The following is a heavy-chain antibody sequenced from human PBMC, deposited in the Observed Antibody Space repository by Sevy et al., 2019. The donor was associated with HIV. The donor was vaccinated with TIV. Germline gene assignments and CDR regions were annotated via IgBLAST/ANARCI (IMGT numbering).Heavy chain of an antibody. CDR3: VRGNNLGELGYWFDP. CDR1: GFTFSSYD. Sequence: GGSLRLSCAASGFTFSSYDMHWVRQVTGQGLEWVSGIGIAGDTYYPGSVKGRFTISRETASNSLDLQMNSLRGGDTAVYYCVRGNNLGELGYWFDPCGQGTLVTVSS. J-gene: IGHJ5*02. D-gene: IGHD3-10*01. CDR2: IGIAGDT. V-gene: IGHV3-13*01.